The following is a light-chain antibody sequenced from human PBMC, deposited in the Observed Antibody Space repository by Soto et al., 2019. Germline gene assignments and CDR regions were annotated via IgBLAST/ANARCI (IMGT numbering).Light chain of an antibody. Sequence: QPVLTQPAAVSGSPGQSITISCTGTSRDVGSYHLVSWYQQYPGKAPKLLIYEGNKRPSGVSVRFSGSKSGNTASLTISGLQAEDETDYYCCSFAGSATWVFGGGTKVTVL. J-gene: IGLJ3*02. V-gene: IGLV2-23*01. CDR3: CSFAGSATWV. CDR1: SRDVGSYHL. CDR2: EGN.